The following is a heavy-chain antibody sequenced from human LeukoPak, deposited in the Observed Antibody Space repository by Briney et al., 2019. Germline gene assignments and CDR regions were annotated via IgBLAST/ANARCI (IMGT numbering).Heavy chain of an antibody. CDR3: ATTYYYDSSGPSYFDY. D-gene: IGHD3-22*01. V-gene: IGHV5-51*01. CDR1: GYSFTNYW. J-gene: IGHJ4*02. Sequence: GESLKISCKGSGYSFTNYWIGWVRQMPGKGLEWMGIFYPGDSDSRYSPSFQGQVTISADKSISTAYLQWSSLKASDTAMYYCATTYYYDSSGPSYFDYWGQGTLVTASS. CDR2: FYPGDSDS.